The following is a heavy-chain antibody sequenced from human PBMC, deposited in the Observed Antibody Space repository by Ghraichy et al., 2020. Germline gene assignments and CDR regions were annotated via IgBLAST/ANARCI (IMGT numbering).Heavy chain of an antibody. CDR1: GFTFSSHA. CDR2: ISGSGGAI. V-gene: IGHV3-23*01. CDR3: AKDLSIATPGRHVDY. D-gene: IGHD6-13*01. Sequence: GGSLRLSCAASGFTFSSHAMSWVRQAPGKGLEWVSAISGSGGAINYADSVKGRFTISRDNSENTLYLQMNSLRAEDTAVYFCAKDLSIATPGRHVDYWGQGTLVTVSS. J-gene: IGHJ4*02.